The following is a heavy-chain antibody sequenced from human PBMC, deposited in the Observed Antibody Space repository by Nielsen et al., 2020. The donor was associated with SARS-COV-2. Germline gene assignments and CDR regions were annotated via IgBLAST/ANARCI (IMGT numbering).Heavy chain of an antibody. Sequence: GESLKISCAASGFTFTSYAMHWVRQAPGQRLEWMGWINAGNGNTKYSQKFQGRVTITRDTSASTAYMELSSLRSEDTAVYYCARGEQLANFDYWGQGTLVTVSS. V-gene: IGHV1-3*01. CDR2: INAGNGNT. D-gene: IGHD6-6*01. CDR1: GFTFTSYA. J-gene: IGHJ4*02. CDR3: ARGEQLANFDY.